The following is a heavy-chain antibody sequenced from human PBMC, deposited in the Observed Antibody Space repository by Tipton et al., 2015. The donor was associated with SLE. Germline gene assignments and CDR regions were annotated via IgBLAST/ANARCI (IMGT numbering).Heavy chain of an antibody. D-gene: IGHD5-18*01. CDR2: ISGSGGST. V-gene: IGHV3-23*01. CDR3: AKEGIQLWLLDY. CDR1: GFTFSSYS. Sequence: SLRLSCAASGFTFSSYSMNWVRQAPGKGLEWVSAISGSGGSTYYADSVKGRFTISRDNSKNTLYLQMNSLRAEDTAVYYCAKEGIQLWLLDYWGQGTLVTVSS. J-gene: IGHJ4*02.